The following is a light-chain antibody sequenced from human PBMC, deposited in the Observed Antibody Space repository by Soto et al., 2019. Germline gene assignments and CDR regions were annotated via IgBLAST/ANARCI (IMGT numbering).Light chain of an antibody. CDR3: TSYTSSSTLYV. V-gene: IGLV2-14*01. Sequence: QSVLTQPASMSGSPGQSITISCTGTSSDVGGYNYVSWYQQHPGKAPRLMIYDVRNRASGASNRFSGSKSGNTASLTISGLQAEDEADYYCTSYTSSSTLYVFGTGTKVTVL. CDR2: DVR. CDR1: SSDVGGYNY. J-gene: IGLJ1*01.